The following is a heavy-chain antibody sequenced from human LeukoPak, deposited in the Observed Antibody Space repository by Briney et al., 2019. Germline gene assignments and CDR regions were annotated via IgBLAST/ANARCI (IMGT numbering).Heavy chain of an antibody. CDR2: IIPIFGTA. CDR3: ARDHTVPYCGGDCYSNWFDP. Sequence: SVKVSCKASGYTFTTYYMHWVRQAPGQGLEWMGGIIPIFGTANYAQKFQGRVTITADKSTSTAYMELSSLRSEDTAEYYCARDHTVPYCGGDCYSNWFDPWGQGTLVTVSS. J-gene: IGHJ5*02. D-gene: IGHD2-21*02. CDR1: GYTFTTYY. V-gene: IGHV1-69*06.